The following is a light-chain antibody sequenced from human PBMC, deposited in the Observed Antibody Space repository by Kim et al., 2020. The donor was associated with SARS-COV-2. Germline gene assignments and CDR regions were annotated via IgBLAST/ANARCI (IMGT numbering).Light chain of an antibody. V-gene: IGKV4-1*01. Sequence: DIVMTQSPDSLAVSLGERASINCKSSQSVLYSSANKSYLAWYQQKPGQPPKLLIYWASTRESGVPERFSGSGSGTDFTLTISSLQAEDVAVYYCQQYYSNILTFGGGTKLEI. CDR2: WAS. J-gene: IGKJ4*01. CDR1: QSVLYSSANKSY. CDR3: QQYYSNILT.